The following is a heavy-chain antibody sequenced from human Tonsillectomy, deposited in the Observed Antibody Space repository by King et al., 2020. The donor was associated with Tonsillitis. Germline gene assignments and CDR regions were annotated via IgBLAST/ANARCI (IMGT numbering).Heavy chain of an antibody. CDR3: ARGVLSTSWGMDV. CDR1: GFTFSSYN. CDR2: ISYSSSYI. D-gene: IGHD2-2*01. J-gene: IGHJ6*02. V-gene: IGHV3-21*01. Sequence: VQLVESGGGLVKPGGSLRLSCAASGFTFSSYNMNWVRQAPGKGLEWVSSISYSSSYIYYADSVKGRFTISRDNAKNSLYLQMNSLRAGDTAVYYCARGVLSTSWGMDVWGQGTTVTVSS.